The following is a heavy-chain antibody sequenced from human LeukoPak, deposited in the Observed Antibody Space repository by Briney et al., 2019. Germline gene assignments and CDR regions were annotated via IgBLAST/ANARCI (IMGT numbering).Heavy chain of an antibody. Sequence: GGSLRLSCATSGFTFSDYYLNWIRQAPGKGLEWVACISGSGSVTYYADSVKGRFTISRDNAARSLFLQMNSLRAEDTAVYYCARDRGAVGGLLSYHFYYMDVWGKGTPVTVS. CDR2: ISGSGSVT. V-gene: IGHV3-11*04. D-gene: IGHD3-16*01. CDR1: GFTFSDYY. CDR3: ARDRGAVGGLLSYHFYYMDV. J-gene: IGHJ6*03.